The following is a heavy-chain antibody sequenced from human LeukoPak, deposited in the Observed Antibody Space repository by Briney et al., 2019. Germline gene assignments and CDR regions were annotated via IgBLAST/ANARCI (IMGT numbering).Heavy chain of an antibody. CDR2: SKSDGSRS. V-gene: IGHV3-74*01. J-gene: IGHJ4*02. Sequence: GGSLRLSCAASGFQFSSHWTHWVRQTPGKGLVWVSRSKSDGSRSDYADIVKGRFTISRDNAKNTLYLQMNSLRAEDTAMYYCARAFGVVGATNPGYWGQGTLVTISS. CDR1: GFQFSSHW. CDR3: ARAFGVVGATNPGY. D-gene: IGHD1-26*01.